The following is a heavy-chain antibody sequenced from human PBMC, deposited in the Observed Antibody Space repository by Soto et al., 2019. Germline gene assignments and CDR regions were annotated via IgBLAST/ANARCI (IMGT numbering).Heavy chain of an antibody. V-gene: IGHV2-5*02. Sequence: QITLKESGPTLVKRTQTLTLTCTFSGFSLSDNGVGVGWIRQPPGKALEWLALIYWDDEKIYSPSLKTRLTITKDTSKNQVLLTMTNMDPVDTATCYCAHRLTWDAFDIWGQGTMVTVSS. D-gene: IGHD1-26*01. CDR3: AHRLTWDAFDI. CDR1: GFSLSDNGVG. CDR2: IYWDDEK. J-gene: IGHJ3*02.